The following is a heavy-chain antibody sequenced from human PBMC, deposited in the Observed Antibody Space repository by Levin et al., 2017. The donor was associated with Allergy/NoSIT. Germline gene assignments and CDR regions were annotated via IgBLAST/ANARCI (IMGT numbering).Heavy chain of an antibody. CDR1: GFTFDDYA. J-gene: IGHJ4*02. Sequence: SLKISCAASGFTFDDYAMHWVRQAPGKGLEWVSGISWNSGSIGYADSVKGRFTISRDNAKNSLYLQMNSLRAEDTALYYCAKDLGDSSGLPDYWGQGTLVTVSS. CDR2: ISWNSGSI. D-gene: IGHD6-19*01. CDR3: AKDLGDSSGLPDY. V-gene: IGHV3-9*01.